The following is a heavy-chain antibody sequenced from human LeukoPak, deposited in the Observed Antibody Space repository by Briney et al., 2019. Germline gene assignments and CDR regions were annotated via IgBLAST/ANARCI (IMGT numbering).Heavy chain of an antibody. D-gene: IGHD6-13*01. CDR2: ISSSSSYI. Sequence: PGGSLRLSCAASGFTFSSYSMNWVRQAPGHGLEWVSSISSSSSYIYYAASVKGRFTISRDNAKNSLYLQMNSLRAEDTAVYYCARKAGTGAFDYWGQGTLVTVSS. CDR1: GFTFSSYS. CDR3: ARKAGTGAFDY. V-gene: IGHV3-21*01. J-gene: IGHJ4*02.